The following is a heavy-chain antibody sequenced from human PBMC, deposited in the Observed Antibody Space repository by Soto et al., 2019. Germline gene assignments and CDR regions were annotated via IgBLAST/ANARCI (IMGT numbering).Heavy chain of an antibody. Sequence: QSGGSLRLSCAASGFTFASYAMHWVRQAPGKGLEYVSAISSNGGSTYYADSVKGRFTISRDNSKNTLYLQMSSLRAEDTAVYYCVKDHVPGGDGYITLQGRYYGMDVWGQGTTVTVSS. D-gene: IGHD3-16*01. CDR3: VKDHVPGGDGYITLQGRYYGMDV. CDR2: ISSNGGST. J-gene: IGHJ6*02. CDR1: GFTFASYA. V-gene: IGHV3-64D*08.